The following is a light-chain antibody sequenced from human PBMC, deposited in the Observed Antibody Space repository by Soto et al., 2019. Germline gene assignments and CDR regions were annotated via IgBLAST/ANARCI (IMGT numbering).Light chain of an antibody. CDR2: GAS. V-gene: IGKV3-15*01. CDR1: QSVSSN. J-gene: IGKJ1*01. Sequence: EIVMTQSPATLSVSPGERATLSCRASQSVSSNLAWYQQKPGQAPRLLIYGASTRATGIPARLSGSGSGTEFTHTISSLQSEDFAFYYCQQYNNWPAWTFGQGTKVEIK. CDR3: QQYNNWPAWT.